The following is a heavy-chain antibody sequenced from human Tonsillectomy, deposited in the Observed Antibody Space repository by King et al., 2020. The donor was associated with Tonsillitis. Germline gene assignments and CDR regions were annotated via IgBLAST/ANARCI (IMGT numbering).Heavy chain of an antibody. CDR1: GYTFTSYD. D-gene: IGHD7-27*01. J-gene: IGHJ6*03. Sequence: VQLVESGAEVKKPGASVKVSCKASGYTFTSYDINWVRQATGQGLEWMGWMNPNSGNTGYAQKFQGRVTMTRNTSISTAYMELRSLRSEDTAVYYCARGLWGSYYYFMDVWGKGTTVTVPS. CDR2: MNPNSGNT. V-gene: IGHV1-8*01. CDR3: ARGLWGSYYYFMDV.